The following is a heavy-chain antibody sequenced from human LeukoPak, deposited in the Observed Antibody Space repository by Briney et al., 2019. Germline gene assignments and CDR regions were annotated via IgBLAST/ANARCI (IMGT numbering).Heavy chain of an antibody. CDR3: ARTPTTAGMDV. CDR1: GFTFSSYG. Sequence: GGSLRLSCAASGFTFSSYGMHWVRQAPGKGLEWVAVIWYDGSNKYYADSVEGRFTISRDNSKNTLYLQMNSLRAEDTAVYYCARTPTTAGMDVWGQGTTVTVSS. CDR2: IWYDGSNK. V-gene: IGHV3-33*01. J-gene: IGHJ6*02. D-gene: IGHD4-17*01.